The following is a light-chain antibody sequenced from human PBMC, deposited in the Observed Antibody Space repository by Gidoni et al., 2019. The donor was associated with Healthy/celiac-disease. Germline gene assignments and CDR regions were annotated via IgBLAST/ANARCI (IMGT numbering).Light chain of an antibody. CDR1: QRVSSY. CDR2: EAS. Sequence: ETVFTQSPATLSWSPGERPTLHCRASQRVSSYLACYQQKPDQAPRLIIYEASNRATSIPARFSGSWSGTYFTLTISSLEPEDFAVYYCQQRSNWPWTFGQXTKVEIK. J-gene: IGKJ1*01. CDR3: QQRSNWPWT. V-gene: IGKV3-11*01.